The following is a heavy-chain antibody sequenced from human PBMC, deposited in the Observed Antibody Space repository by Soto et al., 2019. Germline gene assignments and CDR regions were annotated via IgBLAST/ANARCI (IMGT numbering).Heavy chain of an antibody. Sequence: ASVKVSCKASGYTLTSYGISWVRQAPGQGLEWMGWISAYNGNTNYAQKLQGRVTMTTDTSTSTAYMELRSLRSDDTAVYYCARGSIAVAGTYYGMDVWGQGTTVTVSS. CDR1: GYTLTSYG. CDR3: ARGSIAVAGTYYGMDV. CDR2: ISAYNGNT. V-gene: IGHV1-18*04. J-gene: IGHJ6*02. D-gene: IGHD6-19*01.